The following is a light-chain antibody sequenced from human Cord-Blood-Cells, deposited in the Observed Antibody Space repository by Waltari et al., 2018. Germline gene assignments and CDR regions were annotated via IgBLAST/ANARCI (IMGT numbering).Light chain of an antibody. J-gene: IGKJ3*01. CDR3: QQYDNLPS. V-gene: IGKV1-33*01. Sequence: DIQITQSQSSLSASVGDRVNITCQASQDISNHLNWYQQKPGKAPKLLIYDAANLETGVPSRFSGSGSGTDFTFTISSLQPEDIATYYCQQYDNLPSFGPGTKVDIK. CDR1: QDISNH. CDR2: DAA.